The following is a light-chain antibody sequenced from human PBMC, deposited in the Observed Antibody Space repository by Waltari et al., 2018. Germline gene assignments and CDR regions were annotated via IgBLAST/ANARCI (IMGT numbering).Light chain of an antibody. CDR1: KSVSSNY. V-gene: IGKV3-20*01. J-gene: IGKJ2*01. CDR2: GAS. Sequence: EIVLPQSPGTLSLSPGERANLSCRASKSVSSNYLAWYQQQPGQAPRLLIYGASSRATDIPDRFSGGGSGTYITLTISRLKPEDIAVYYCQRYFNSPTFGQGTKLEI. CDR3: QRYFNSPT.